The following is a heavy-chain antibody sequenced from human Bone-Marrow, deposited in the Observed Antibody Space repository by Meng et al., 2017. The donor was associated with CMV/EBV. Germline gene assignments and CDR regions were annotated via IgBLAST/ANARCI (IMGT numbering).Heavy chain of an antibody. J-gene: IGHJ5*02. D-gene: IGHD3-3*01. CDR1: GGPVSSGSYY. V-gene: IGHV4-61*01. CDR2: IYYSGST. Sequence: SETLSLTCTVSGGPVSSGSYYWSWIRQPPGKGLEWIGYIYYSGSTNYNPSLKSRVTISVDTSKNQFSLKLSSVTAADTAVYYCARVSIFGVVPNWFDPWGQGTLVTVSS. CDR3: ARVSIFGVVPNWFDP.